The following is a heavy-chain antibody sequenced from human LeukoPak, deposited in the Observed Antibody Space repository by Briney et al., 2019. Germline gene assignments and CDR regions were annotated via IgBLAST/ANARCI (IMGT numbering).Heavy chain of an antibody. J-gene: IGHJ5*02. V-gene: IGHV5-51*01. Sequence: GESLKISCNGSGYSFTSKWIGWVRQMPGKGLEWMGIIYPGDSDTRYSPSFQGQVTISADKSISTAYLQWSSLKASDTAMYYCAIFDFLFGEIDNWFDPWGQGTQVTVSS. D-gene: IGHD3-16*01. CDR3: AIFDFLFGEIDNWFDP. CDR1: GYSFTSKW. CDR2: IYPGDSDT.